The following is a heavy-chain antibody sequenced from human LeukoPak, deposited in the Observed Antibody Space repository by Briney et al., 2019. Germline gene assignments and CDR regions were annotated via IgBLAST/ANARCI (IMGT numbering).Heavy chain of an antibody. CDR1: GFTFSSYG. D-gene: IGHD3-22*01. V-gene: IGHV3-33*08. J-gene: IGHJ4*02. Sequence: PGGSLRLSCAASGFTFSSYGMHWVRQAPGKGLEWVAVIWYDGSNKYYADSVKGRFTISRDNSKNTLYLQMNSLRAEDTAVYYCARGGTPWTYYYDSSGHGPFDYWGQGILVTVSS. CDR3: ARGGTPWTYYYDSSGHGPFDY. CDR2: IWYDGSNK.